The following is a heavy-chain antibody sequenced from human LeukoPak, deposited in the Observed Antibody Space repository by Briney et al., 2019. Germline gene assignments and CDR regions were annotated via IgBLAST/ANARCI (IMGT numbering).Heavy chain of an antibody. D-gene: IGHD6-19*01. J-gene: IGHJ4*02. CDR2: LYYSGST. CDR1: GGSISSSTYY. V-gene: IGHV4-39*01. CDR3: ARQHSSGWLLDY. Sequence: SETLSLTCTVSGGSISSSTYYWGWIRQPPGKGLEWIGSLYYSGSTYYNPSLKSRVTISEDTSKNQFSLKLSSVTAADTAVYYCARQHSSGWLLDYWGQGTLDTVSS.